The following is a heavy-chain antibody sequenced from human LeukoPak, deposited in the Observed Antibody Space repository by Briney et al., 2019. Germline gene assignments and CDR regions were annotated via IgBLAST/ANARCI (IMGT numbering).Heavy chain of an antibody. CDR3: TRHHPMGVGETWFAP. D-gene: IGHD3-16*01. Sequence: GGSLRLSSAASGFSFSDAGIHWVRHTSGKGLEWVGRTAAKADNYVTEYAASVKGRFTISRDNSKSTAYLQMNSLRAEDTAVYYGTRHHPMGVGETWFAPGGQGTLVTVSS. CDR2: TAAKADNYVT. CDR1: GFSFSDAG. J-gene: IGHJ5*02. V-gene: IGHV3-73*01.